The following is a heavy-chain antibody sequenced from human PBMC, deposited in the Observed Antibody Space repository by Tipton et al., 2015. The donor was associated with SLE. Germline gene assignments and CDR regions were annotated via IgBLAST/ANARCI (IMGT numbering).Heavy chain of an antibody. Sequence: LRLSCTVSGGSISSYYWSWIRQPAGKGLEWIGRIYTSGSTNYNPSLKSRVTMSVDTSKNQFSLKLSSVTAADTAVYYCARGGSYWAPFDYWGQGTLVTVSS. CDR1: GGSISSYY. CDR3: ARGGSYWAPFDY. CDR2: IYTSGST. J-gene: IGHJ4*02. D-gene: IGHD1-26*01. V-gene: IGHV4-4*07.